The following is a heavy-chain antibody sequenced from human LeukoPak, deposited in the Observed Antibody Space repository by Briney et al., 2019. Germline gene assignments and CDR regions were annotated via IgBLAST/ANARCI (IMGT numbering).Heavy chain of an antibody. Sequence: QSGTSLRLSCAASGFTFSSYAMTWVRQAPGKGLEWVSSISASAGSTYYADSVKGRFTIPRDISKGTLYLQMNSLRAEDTAIYVCAKDGAILWTQKYFDYWGQGNLVTVSS. D-gene: IGHD2-21*01. J-gene: IGHJ4*02. CDR3: AKDGAILWTQKYFDY. CDR1: GFTFSSYA. CDR2: ISASAGST. V-gene: IGHV3-23*01.